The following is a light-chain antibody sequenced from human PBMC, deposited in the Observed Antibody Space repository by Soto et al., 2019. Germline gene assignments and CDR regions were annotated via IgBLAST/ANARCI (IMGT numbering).Light chain of an antibody. J-gene: IGKJ1*01. CDR1: QSVSKW. V-gene: IGKV1-5*03. Sequence: DVHRTQSPSTLSASVGYTVSITFLTSQSVSKWLAWYQQKPGKAPKLLIYKASVLETGVPSRFSGSGSGTEFSLTISSLQSDDFATYYCQQYETFSGTFGPGTKVDI. CDR3: QQYETFSGT. CDR2: KAS.